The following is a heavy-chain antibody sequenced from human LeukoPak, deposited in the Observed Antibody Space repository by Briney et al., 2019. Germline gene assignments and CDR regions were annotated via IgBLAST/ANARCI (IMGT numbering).Heavy chain of an antibody. Sequence: PGGSLRLSCAASGFTFSSYWMHWVRQAPGKGLVWVSRINSDGSGTSYADSVKGRFTISRDNAKDMLYLQTNSLRAEDTAVYYCARDQGDSSGYYLDSWGQGTLVTVSS. J-gene: IGHJ4*02. CDR3: ARDQGDSSGYYLDS. CDR2: INSDGSGT. CDR1: GFTFSSYW. D-gene: IGHD3-22*01. V-gene: IGHV3-74*01.